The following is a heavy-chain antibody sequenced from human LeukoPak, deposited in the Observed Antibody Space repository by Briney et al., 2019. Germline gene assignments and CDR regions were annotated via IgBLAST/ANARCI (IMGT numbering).Heavy chain of an antibody. D-gene: IGHD2-15*01. Sequence: SETLSLTCTASGGSISRYYWSWIRQPAGKGLEWIGRIYTSGSTNYNPSPMSRVTMSVDTSKNQFSLKLCSVTAADTAVYYCARDIREYCSGGSCYRGGPISYYYYYYMDVWGKGTTVTVSS. CDR3: ARDIREYCSGGSCYRGGPISYYYYYYMDV. J-gene: IGHJ6*03. CDR2: IYTSGST. V-gene: IGHV4-4*07. CDR1: GGSISRYY.